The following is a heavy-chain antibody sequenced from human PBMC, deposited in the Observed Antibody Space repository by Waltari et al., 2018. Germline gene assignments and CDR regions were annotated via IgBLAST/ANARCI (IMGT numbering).Heavy chain of an antibody. CDR1: GYSFTSYW. Sequence: EVQLVQSGAEVKKPGESLKISCKGSGYSFTSYWIGWVRQLPGNGLEWIGSIYYSGSTYYNPSLKSRVTISVDTSKNQFSLKLSSVAAADTAVYYCARDPNEAWWLVRGVGYFDYWGQGTLVTVSS. CDR3: ARDPNEAWWLVRGVGYFDY. J-gene: IGHJ4*02. D-gene: IGHD3-10*01. CDR2: IYYSGST. V-gene: IGHV5-51*03.